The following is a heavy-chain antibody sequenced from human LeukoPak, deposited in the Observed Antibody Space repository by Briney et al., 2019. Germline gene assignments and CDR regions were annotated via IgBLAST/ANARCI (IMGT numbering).Heavy chain of an antibody. V-gene: IGHV3-64*01. CDR1: GYTFSSYA. Sequence: SGGSLRLSCAPSGYTFSSYAIHWVRHAPGKGLEYVSAISSNGGSTYYANSLKSTFTISRDNSTNTLCIQMGSLRDEDMAVYYCARAMIGRGYGSSWTPNDAFDIWGERAMVSVSS. CDR3: ARAMIGRGYGSSWTPNDAFDI. D-gene: IGHD6-13*01. CDR2: ISSNGGST. J-gene: IGHJ3*02.